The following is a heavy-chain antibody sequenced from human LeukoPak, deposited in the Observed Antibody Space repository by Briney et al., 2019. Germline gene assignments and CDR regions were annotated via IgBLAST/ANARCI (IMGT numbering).Heavy chain of an antibody. CDR3: ARESPEAYCGGDCYALGY. J-gene: IGHJ4*02. CDR2: INPNSGGT. Sequence: ASVKVSCKASGYTFTGYYMHWVRQAPGQGLEWMGWINPNSGGTNYAQKFQGRVTMTRDTSISTVYMELSRLRSDDTAVYYCARESPEAYCGGDCYALGYWGQGTLVTVSS. D-gene: IGHD2-21*02. V-gene: IGHV1-2*02. CDR1: GYTFTGYY.